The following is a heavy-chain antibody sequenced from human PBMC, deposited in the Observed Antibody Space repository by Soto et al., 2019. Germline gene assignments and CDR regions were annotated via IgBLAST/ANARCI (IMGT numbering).Heavy chain of an antibody. V-gene: IGHV3-30*18. J-gene: IGHJ4*02. CDR3: AKDLGDSSVFDY. CDR1: GFTFSSYG. Sequence: GGSLRLSCAASGFTFSSYGMHWVRQAPGKGLEWVAVISYDGSNKYYADSVKGRFTISRDNPKNTLYLQMNSLRAEDTAVYYCAKDLGDSSVFDYWGQGTLVTVSS. CDR2: ISYDGSNK. D-gene: IGHD3-22*01.